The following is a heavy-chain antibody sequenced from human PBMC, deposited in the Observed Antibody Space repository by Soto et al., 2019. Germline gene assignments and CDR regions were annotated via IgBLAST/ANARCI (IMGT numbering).Heavy chain of an antibody. CDR1: GYTFTSYA. CDR2: INAGNGNT. Sequence: ASVKVSCKASGYTFTSYAMHWVRQAPGQSLEWMGWINAGNGNTKYSQKFQGRVTMTRDTSISTAYMELSRLRSDDTAVYYCARDRYGSGSRNDYYYYGMDVWGQGTTVTVSS. J-gene: IGHJ6*02. CDR3: ARDRYGSGSRNDYYYYGMDV. V-gene: IGHV1-3*01. D-gene: IGHD3-10*01.